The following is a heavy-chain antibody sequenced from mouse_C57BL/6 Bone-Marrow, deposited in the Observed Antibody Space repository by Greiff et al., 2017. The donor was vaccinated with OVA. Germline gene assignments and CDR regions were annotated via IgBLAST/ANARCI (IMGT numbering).Heavy chain of an antibody. J-gene: IGHJ4*01. D-gene: IGHD3-3*01. CDR2: IDPSDSYT. Sequence: QQSCPASGYTFTSYWMHWVKQRPGQGLEWIGEIDPSDSYTNYNQKFKGKSTLTVDKSSSTAYMQLSSLTSEDSAVYYCARRGTYYAMDYWGQGTSVTVSS. CDR3: ARRGTYYAMDY. CDR1: GYTFTSYW. V-gene: IGHV1-69*01.